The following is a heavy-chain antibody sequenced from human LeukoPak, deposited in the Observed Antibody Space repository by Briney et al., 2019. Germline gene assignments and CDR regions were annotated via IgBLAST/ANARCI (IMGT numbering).Heavy chain of an antibody. Sequence: SETLSLTCTVSGGSISSYYWSWIRQPPGKGLEWIGYIYYSGSTNYNPSLKSRVTISVDTSKNQFSLKLSSVTAADTAVYYCARARWTDYFDYWGQGTLVTVSS. J-gene: IGHJ4*02. V-gene: IGHV4-59*01. CDR1: GGSISSYY. CDR3: ARARWTDYFDY. D-gene: IGHD4-23*01. CDR2: IYYSGST.